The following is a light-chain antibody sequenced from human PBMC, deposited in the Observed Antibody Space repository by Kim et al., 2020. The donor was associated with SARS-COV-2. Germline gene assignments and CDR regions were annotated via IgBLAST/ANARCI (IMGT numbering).Light chain of an antibody. V-gene: IGKV1-5*03. J-gene: IGKJ2*02. CDR1: QSISSW. Sequence: DIQMTQSPSTLSASVGDRVTITCRASQSISSWLAWYQQKPGKAPKLLIYKASSLESGVPSRFSGIGSGTEFTLTISSLQPDDFATYYCQQYNSYSCTFGQGTKLEI. CDR3: QQYNSYSCT. CDR2: KAS.